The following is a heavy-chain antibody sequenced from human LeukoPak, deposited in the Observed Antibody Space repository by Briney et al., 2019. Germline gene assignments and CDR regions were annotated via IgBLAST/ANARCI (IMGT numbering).Heavy chain of an antibody. CDR2: INPSGGST. Sequence: ASVKVSCTASGYTFTSYYMHWVRQAPGQGLEWMGIINPSGGSTTYAQTFQGRVTMTRDTSTSTVYMELSSLRSEDTAVYYCARETSNSGWFDPWGQGTLVTVSS. V-gene: IGHV1-46*01. CDR3: ARETSNSGWFDP. D-gene: IGHD2-21*01. CDR1: GYTFTSYY. J-gene: IGHJ5*02.